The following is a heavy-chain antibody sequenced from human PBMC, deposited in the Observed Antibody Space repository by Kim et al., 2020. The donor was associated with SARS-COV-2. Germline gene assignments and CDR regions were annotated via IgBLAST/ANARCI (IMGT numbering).Heavy chain of an antibody. CDR3: AGYSSSSNDAFDI. V-gene: IGHV1-46*01. J-gene: IGHJ3*02. Sequence: YAQKCQGIVTMTRETSTSTVYMELSSLRSEDTAVYYCAGYSSSSNDAFDIWGQGTMVTVSS. D-gene: IGHD6-13*01.